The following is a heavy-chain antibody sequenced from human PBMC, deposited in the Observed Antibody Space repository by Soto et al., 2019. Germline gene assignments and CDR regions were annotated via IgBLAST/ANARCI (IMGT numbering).Heavy chain of an antibody. CDR3: ARARPPNCFDP. CDR1: GFTFSSYS. Sequence: GGSLRLSCAASGFTFSSYSMNWVRQAPGKGLEWVSYISSSSSTIYYADSVKGRFTISRDNAKNSLYLQMNSLRAEDTAVYYCARARPPNCFDPWGQGTLVTVSS. CDR2: ISSSSSTI. J-gene: IGHJ5*02. V-gene: IGHV3-48*01.